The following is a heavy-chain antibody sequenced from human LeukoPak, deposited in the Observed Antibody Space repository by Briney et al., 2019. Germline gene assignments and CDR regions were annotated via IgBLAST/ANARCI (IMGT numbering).Heavy chain of an antibody. V-gene: IGHV3-23*01. D-gene: IGHD6-19*01. CDR1: GFTFSAYD. Sequence: GGSLRLSCVASGFTFSAYDMNWVRQAPGKGLEWVSRISDDGDRTYYADSVKGRFTISRDNSKNTVYLQMNSLRAEDTAVYYCARDHSSGWFSREYYFDYWGQGTLVTVSS. CDR3: ARDHSSGWFSREYYFDY. J-gene: IGHJ4*02. CDR2: ISDDGDRT.